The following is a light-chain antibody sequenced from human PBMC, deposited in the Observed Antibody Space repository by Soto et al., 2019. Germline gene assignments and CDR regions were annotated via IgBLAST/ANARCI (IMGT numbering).Light chain of an antibody. V-gene: IGKV1-39*01. CDR2: AAS. CDR3: QQSNSALWT. Sequence: DIKMTQSPSSLSASVGDRVTITCRASQSISSYLNWYQQKPGKAPKLLIYAASSLQSGVPSRFSGSGSGTDFTLTISSLQPEDFATYYCQQSNSALWTFCQWTKV. CDR1: QSISSY. J-gene: IGKJ1*01.